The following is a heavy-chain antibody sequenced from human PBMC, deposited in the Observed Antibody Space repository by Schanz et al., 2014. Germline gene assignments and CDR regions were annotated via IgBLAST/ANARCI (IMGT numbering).Heavy chain of an antibody. CDR1: GFSFSNYS. D-gene: IGHD2-21*01. J-gene: IGHJ4*02. CDR3: AREFVN. Sequence: EVQLAESGGGVVQPGGSLRLSCVASGFSFSNYSMNGVRQAPGKGLEWLSHISGSGGDSVDYADSVKGRFTISRDNTRNSLYLQMNSLRVGDTAVYYCAREFVNWGQGTLVTVSS. CDR2: ISGSGGDSV. V-gene: IGHV3-48*04.